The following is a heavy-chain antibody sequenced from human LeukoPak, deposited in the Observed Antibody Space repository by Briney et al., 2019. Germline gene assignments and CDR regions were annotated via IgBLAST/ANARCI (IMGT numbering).Heavy chain of an antibody. Sequence: GESLKISCKGSGYRFANYWIGWVRQMPGKGLEWMGIIYPGDSDTKYSPSFQGQVTISVDKSFNTAYLQWSSLEASDTAMYYCTRSTGRPNGMDVWGQGTTVTVSS. V-gene: IGHV5-51*01. J-gene: IGHJ6*02. CDR3: TRSTGRPNGMDV. D-gene: IGHD2-8*01. CDR1: GYRFANYW. CDR2: IYPGDSDT.